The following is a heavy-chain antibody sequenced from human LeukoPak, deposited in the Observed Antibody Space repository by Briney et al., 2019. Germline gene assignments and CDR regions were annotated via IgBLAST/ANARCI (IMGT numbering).Heavy chain of an antibody. D-gene: IGHD6-19*01. V-gene: IGHV3-33*08. J-gene: IGHJ6*03. CDR3: ATMGSSGWLPSYYYYYYMDV. CDR1: GFTFSGSA. Sequence: GGSLRLSCAASGFTFSGSAMHWVRQAPGKGLEWVAVIWYDGSNKYYADSVKGRFTISRDNSKNTLYLQMNSLRAEDTAVYYCATMGSSGWLPSYYYYYYMDVWGKGTTVTVSS. CDR2: IWYDGSNK.